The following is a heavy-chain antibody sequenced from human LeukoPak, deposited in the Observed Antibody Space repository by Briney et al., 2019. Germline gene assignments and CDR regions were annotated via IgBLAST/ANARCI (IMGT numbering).Heavy chain of an antibody. CDR1: GGSISSYY. Sequence: PSETLSLTCTVSGGSISSYYWSWIRQPPGKGLEWIGYIYYSGSTNYNPSLKSRVTISVDTSKNQFSLKLSSVTAADTAVYYCARNPGIAVAGLDYWGQGTLVTVSS. CDR3: ARNPGIAVAGLDY. J-gene: IGHJ4*02. D-gene: IGHD6-19*01. V-gene: IGHV4-59*08. CDR2: IYYSGST.